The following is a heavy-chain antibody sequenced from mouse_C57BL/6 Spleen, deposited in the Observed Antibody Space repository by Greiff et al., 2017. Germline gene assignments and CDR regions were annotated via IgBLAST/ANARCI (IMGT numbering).Heavy chain of an antibody. CDR2: IDPSDSET. CDR1: GYTFTSYW. CDR3: ARSGRPDYFGD. V-gene: IGHV1-52*01. D-gene: IGHD3-1*01. Sequence: VQLQQPGAELVRPGSSVKLSCKASGYTFTSYWMHWVKQRPIQGLEWIGNIDPSDSETHYNQKFKDKATLTVDKSSSTAYMQLSSLTSEDSAVYYCARSGRPDYFGDWGQGTTLTVSS. J-gene: IGHJ2*01.